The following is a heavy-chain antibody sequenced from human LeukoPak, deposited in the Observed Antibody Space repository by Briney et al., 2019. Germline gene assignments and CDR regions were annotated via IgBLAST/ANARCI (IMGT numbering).Heavy chain of an antibody. CDR1: GGSISSSSYY. D-gene: IGHD3/OR15-3a*01. CDR2: IYYSGST. CDR3: ARVWTYYYYYYMDV. Sequence: SETLSLTCTVSGGSISSSSYYWGWIRQPPGKGLEWIGSIYYSGSTYYNPSLKSRVTISVDTSKNQFSLKLSSVTAADTAVYYCARVWTYYYYYYMDVWGKGTTVTVSS. J-gene: IGHJ6*03. V-gene: IGHV4-39*07.